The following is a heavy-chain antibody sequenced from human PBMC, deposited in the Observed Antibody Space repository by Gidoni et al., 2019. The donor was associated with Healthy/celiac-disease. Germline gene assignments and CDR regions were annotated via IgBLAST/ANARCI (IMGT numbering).Heavy chain of an antibody. Sequence: EVQLWESWEELIKPGGSMRPSCAASGFTYGHYSMNLVRKAPGKGLEWGSSSSSSSSYIYYAVSVKGRFTTARYNAKNSLYLQMNSLSAEDTSVYYCAIDLASPFIYCGCDCYPGSWGQGTLVTVSS. CDR2: SSSSSSYI. D-gene: IGHD2-21*02. CDR1: GFTYGHYS. V-gene: IGHV3-21*01. J-gene: IGHJ5*02. CDR3: AIDLASPFIYCGCDCYPGS.